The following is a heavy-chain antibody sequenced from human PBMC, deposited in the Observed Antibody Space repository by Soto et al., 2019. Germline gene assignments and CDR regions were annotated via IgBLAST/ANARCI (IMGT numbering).Heavy chain of an antibody. CDR1: GGSISSYY. J-gene: IGHJ6*02. CDR2: IYSRGST. V-gene: IGHV4-59*01. Sequence: SETLSLTCTVSGGSISSYYWRWIRQPPWKGLDWIVHIYSRGSTNYNPSLKSRVTISVDTSKNQFSLKLSSVTAADTAVYYCARDQIFYDSSGRDYYYYYGMDVWGQGTTVTVSS. D-gene: IGHD3-22*01. CDR3: ARDQIFYDSSGRDYYYYYGMDV.